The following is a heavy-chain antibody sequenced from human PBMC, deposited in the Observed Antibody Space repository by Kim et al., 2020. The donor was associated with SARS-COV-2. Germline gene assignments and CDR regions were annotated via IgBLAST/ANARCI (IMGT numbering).Heavy chain of an antibody. J-gene: IGHJ4*02. V-gene: IGHV3-33*08. CDR2: IWYDGSNK. Sequence: GGSLRLSCAASGFTFSSYGMHWVRQAPGKGLEWVAVIWYDGSNKYYADSVKGRFTISRDNSKNTLYLQMNSLRAEDTAVYYCATGYCSGGSCYSSLDYWGQGTLVTVSS. D-gene: IGHD2-15*01. CDR3: ATGYCSGGSCYSSLDY. CDR1: GFTFSSYG.